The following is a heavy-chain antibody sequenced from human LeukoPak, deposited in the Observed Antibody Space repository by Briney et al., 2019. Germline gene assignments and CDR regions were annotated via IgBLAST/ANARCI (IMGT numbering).Heavy chain of an antibody. CDR1: GGSISGYY. Sequence: SETLSLTCTVSGGSISGYYWSWSRQPPGKGVEWIGNLYYMRGAWYKSSLKSRVTTSVDASRNEFSLKLSSVTAADTAVYCCARLGSSWPPSHYWGQGTLVTVSS. D-gene: IGHD6-13*01. J-gene: IGHJ4*02. CDR3: ARLGSSWPPSHY. CDR2: LYYMRGA. V-gene: IGHV4-59*12.